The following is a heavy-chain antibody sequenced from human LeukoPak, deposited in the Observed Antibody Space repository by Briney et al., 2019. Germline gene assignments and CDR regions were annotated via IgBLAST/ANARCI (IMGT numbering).Heavy chain of an antibody. J-gene: IGHJ4*02. CDR2: IYYTRGP. Sequence: SETLSLTCTVSGASMRDYFWSWIRQSPGKGLEWIGYIYYTRGPTYNPSLKSRVTLSVDTSKNQFSLQLSSVTASDTAVYYCARARSSYYDFWSGLYYFDYWGQGTLVTVSS. V-gene: IGHV4-59*01. CDR3: ARARSSYYDFWSGLYYFDY. D-gene: IGHD3-3*01. CDR1: GASMRDYF.